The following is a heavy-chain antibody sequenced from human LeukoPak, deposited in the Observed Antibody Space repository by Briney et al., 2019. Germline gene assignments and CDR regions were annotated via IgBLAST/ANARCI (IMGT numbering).Heavy chain of an antibody. D-gene: IGHD6-19*01. Sequence: GGSLRLSCEASGFTFSSFGMHWVRQAPGKGLEWVAVIWNDGSNKYYADSVKGRFAISRDNSRNTLYLQMNSLRDEDTAVYYYAKGGVTSGWPTPFDSWGQGTLVTVSS. CDR3: AKGGVTSGWPTPFDS. CDR2: IWNDGSNK. J-gene: IGHJ4*02. V-gene: IGHV3-33*03. CDR1: GFTFSSFG.